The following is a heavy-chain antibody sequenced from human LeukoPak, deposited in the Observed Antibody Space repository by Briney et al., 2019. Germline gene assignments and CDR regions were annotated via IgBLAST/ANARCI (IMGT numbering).Heavy chain of an antibody. CDR2: ISYDGSNK. CDR3: ARIPYGSGRGGPFDY. J-gene: IGHJ4*02. D-gene: IGHD3-10*01. V-gene: IGHV3-30*04. Sequence: GGSLRLSCAASGFTFSSYAMHWVRQAPGKGLEWVAVISYDGSNKYCADSVKGRFTISRDNSKNTLYLQMNSLRAEDTAVYYCARIPYGSGRGGPFDYWGQGTLVTVSS. CDR1: GFTFSSYA.